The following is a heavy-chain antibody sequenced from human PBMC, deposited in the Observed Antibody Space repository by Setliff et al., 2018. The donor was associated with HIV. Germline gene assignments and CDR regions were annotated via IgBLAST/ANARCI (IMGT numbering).Heavy chain of an antibody. CDR3: ARAFCSSASCYGGGDAFDI. CDR1: GASITSGGHY. CDR2: IHSGGST. J-gene: IGHJ3*02. Sequence: SETLSLTCSVSGASITSGGHYWTWIRQHPERGLEWIGHIHSGGSTFYNPSLKSRLIISLDTSENQFSLKLSSVTAADTAVYYCARAFCSSASCYGGGDAFDIWGQGTMVTVSS. V-gene: IGHV4-31*03. D-gene: IGHD2-2*01.